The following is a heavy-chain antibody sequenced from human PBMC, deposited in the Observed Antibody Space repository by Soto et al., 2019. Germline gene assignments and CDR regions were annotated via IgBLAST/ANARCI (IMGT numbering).Heavy chain of an antibody. CDR3: VKDEGSSRPFDY. CDR2: ISYDGSNK. D-gene: IGHD6-13*01. J-gene: IGHJ4*02. CDR1: GFTFSSYG. V-gene: IGHV3-30*18. Sequence: GGSLRLSCAASGFTFSSYGMHWVRQAPGKGLEWVAVISYDGSNKYYADSVKGRFTISRDNFKNMLYLQMSSLRADDTALYHCVKDEGSSRPFDYWGQGTQVTVSS.